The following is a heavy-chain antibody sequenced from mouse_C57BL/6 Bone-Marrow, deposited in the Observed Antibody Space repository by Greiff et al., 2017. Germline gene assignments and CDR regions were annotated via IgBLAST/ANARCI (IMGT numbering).Heavy chain of an antibody. J-gene: IGHJ2*01. CDR3: ARFYYGSPYYFDY. D-gene: IGHD1-1*01. V-gene: IGHV5-4*01. CDR2: ISDGGSYT. CDR1: GFTFSSYA. Sequence: EVQVVESGGGLVKPGGSLKLSCAASGFTFSSYAMSWVRQTPEKRLEWVATISDGGSYTYYPDNVKGRFTISRDNAKNNLYLQMSHLKSEDTAMYYCARFYYGSPYYFDYWGQGTTLTVSS.